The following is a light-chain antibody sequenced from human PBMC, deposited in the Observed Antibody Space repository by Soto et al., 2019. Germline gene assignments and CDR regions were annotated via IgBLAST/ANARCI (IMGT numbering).Light chain of an antibody. CDR3: QSFDTILRGSV. CDR1: TSNIGAGYD. J-gene: IGLJ3*02. V-gene: IGLV1-40*01. Sequence: QSVLTQPPSVSGAPGQRGTISCTGTTSNIGAGYDVHWYHQPPGAAPKLLISGNNNRPSGVPDRFSGSRSGTSASLAITGLQAEDEADDYCQSFDTILRGSVFGGGTKLTVL. CDR2: GNN.